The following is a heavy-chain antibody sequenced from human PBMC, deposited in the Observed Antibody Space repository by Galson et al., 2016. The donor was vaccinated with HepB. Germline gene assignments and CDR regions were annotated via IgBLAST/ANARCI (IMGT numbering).Heavy chain of an antibody. D-gene: IGHD1-26*01. CDR2: IFYSGST. CDR3: ARHDVEVGPGNFDY. Sequence: SETLSLTCTVSGGSISSNTHYWGWIRQPPGKGLEWTASIFYSGSTYYNPSLKGRVTISVDMSKNQFSLKLHSVTAADTAVYHCARHDVEVGPGNFDYWGQGTLVTVSS. V-gene: IGHV4-39*01. CDR1: GGSISSNTHY. J-gene: IGHJ4*02.